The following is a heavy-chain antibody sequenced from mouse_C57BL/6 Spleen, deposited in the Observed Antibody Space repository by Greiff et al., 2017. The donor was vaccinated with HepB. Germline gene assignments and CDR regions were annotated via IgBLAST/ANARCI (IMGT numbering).Heavy chain of an antibody. J-gene: IGHJ2*01. CDR1: GYTFTTYP. D-gene: IGHD1-1*01. Sequence: VKLVESGAELVKPGASVKMSCKASGYTFTTYPIEWMKQNHGKSLEWIGNFHPYNDDTKYNEKFKGKATLTVEKSSSTVYLELSRLTSDDSAVYYCARSGYGSSYEGTYYFDYWGQGTTLTVSS. CDR2: FHPYNDDT. CDR3: ARSGYGSSYEGTYYFDY. V-gene: IGHV1-47*01.